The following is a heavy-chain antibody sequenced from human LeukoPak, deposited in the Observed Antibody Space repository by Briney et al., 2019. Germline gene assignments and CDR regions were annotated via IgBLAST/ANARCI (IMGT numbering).Heavy chain of an antibody. D-gene: IGHD5-12*01. Sequence: GGSLRLSCAASGFTVSSNYMNWVRQAPGKGLEWVSVIYSVGTKYYADSVKGRFTISRDNSKNTLYLQMSSLRAEDTAVYYCVKYRRSGPGPYYYYMDVWGKGTTVTVSS. CDR1: GFTVSSNY. V-gene: IGHV3-53*01. CDR2: IYSVGTK. J-gene: IGHJ6*03. CDR3: VKYRRSGPGPYYYYMDV.